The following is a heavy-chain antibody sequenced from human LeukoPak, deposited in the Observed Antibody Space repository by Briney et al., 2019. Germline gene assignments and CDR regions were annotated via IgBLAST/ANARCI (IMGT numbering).Heavy chain of an antibody. CDR3: ARHGENPTPEYYYYYYMDV. J-gene: IGHJ6*03. D-gene: IGHD1-14*01. CDR2: IYHSGST. V-gene: IGHV4-38-2*01. CDR1: GYSISSGYY. Sequence: KPSETLSLTCAVSGYSISSGYYWGWIRQPPGKGLEWIGRIYHSGSTYYNPSLKSRVTISVDTSKNQFSLKLSSVTAADTAVYYCARHGENPTPEYYYYYYMDVWGKGTTVTVSS.